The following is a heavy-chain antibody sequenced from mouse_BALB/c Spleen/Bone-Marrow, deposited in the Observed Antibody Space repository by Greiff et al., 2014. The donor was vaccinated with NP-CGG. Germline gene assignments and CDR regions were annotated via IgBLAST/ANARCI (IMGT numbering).Heavy chain of an antibody. CDR1: GYTFTSYY. CDR3: ARGDWDGDYAMDY. J-gene: IGHJ4*01. Sequence: QVQLKESGPELVKPGASVRISCKASGYTFTSYYIHWVKQRPGQGLEWIGWIYPGNVNTKYNEKFKGKATLTADKSSSTAYMQLSILTSEDSAVYFCARGDWDGDYAMDYWGQGTSVTVSS. CDR2: IYPGNVNT. D-gene: IGHD4-1*01. V-gene: IGHV1S56*01.